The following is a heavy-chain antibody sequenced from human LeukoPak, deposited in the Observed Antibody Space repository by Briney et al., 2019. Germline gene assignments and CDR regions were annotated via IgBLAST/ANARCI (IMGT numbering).Heavy chain of an antibody. J-gene: IGHJ4*02. CDR1: GGSISNYY. CDR2: IYYSGST. Sequence: PSETLSFTCTVSGGSISNYYWTWIRRPPGKGLEWIGHIYYSGSTTYNPSLKSRVTISIDTSKNQFSLKLSSVTAADTAVYYCARDSGSGTYYWGQGTLVTVSS. CDR3: ARDSGSGTYY. V-gene: IGHV4-59*01. D-gene: IGHD6-19*01.